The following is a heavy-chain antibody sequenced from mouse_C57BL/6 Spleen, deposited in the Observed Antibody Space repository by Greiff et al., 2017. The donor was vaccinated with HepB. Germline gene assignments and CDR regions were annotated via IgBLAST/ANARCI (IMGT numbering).Heavy chain of an antibody. V-gene: IGHV1-26*01. Sequence: EVQLQQSGPELVKPGASVKISCKASGYTFTDYYMNWVKQSHGKSLEWIGDINPNNGGTSYNQKFKGKATLTVDKSSSTAYMELRSLTSEDSAVYYCASPSYYYGSSYGGYFDYWGQGTTLTVSS. J-gene: IGHJ2*01. CDR3: ASPSYYYGSSYGGYFDY. D-gene: IGHD1-1*01. CDR2: INPNNGGT. CDR1: GYTFTDYY.